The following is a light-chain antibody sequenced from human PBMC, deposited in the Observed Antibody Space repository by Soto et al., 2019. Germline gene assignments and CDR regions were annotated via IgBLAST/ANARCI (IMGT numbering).Light chain of an antibody. CDR3: ISYAGSYTLYV. CDR1: SSDVGAYNF. CDR2: EVS. J-gene: IGLJ1*01. Sequence: QSVLAQPASVSCSPGQSITISCTGTSSDVGAYNFASWYQHHPGKVPKVIIYEVSNRPSGISNRFSGSKSGNTASLTISGLQAEDEADYFCISYAGSYTLYVFGTGTKVTAL. V-gene: IGLV2-14*01.